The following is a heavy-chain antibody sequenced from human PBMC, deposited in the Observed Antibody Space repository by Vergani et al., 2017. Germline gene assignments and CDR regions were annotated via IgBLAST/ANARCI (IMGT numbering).Heavy chain of an antibody. CDR3: ARALYSSSWYVPPGY. J-gene: IGHJ4*02. V-gene: IGHV3-74*02. D-gene: IGHD6-13*01. Sequence: EVQLVETGGGLIQPGGSLRLSCAASGFTVSSNYMSWVRQAPGKGLVWVSRINSDGSSTSYADSVKGRFTISRDNAKNTLYLQMNSLRSEDTAVYYCARALYSSSWYVPPGYWGQGTLVTVSS. CDR2: INSDGSST. CDR1: GFTVSSNY.